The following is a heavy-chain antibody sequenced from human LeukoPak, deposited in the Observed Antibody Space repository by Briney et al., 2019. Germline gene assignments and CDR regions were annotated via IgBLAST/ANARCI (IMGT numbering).Heavy chain of an antibody. CDR2: IKQDGSEK. CDR3: AREATAMVISYYGMDV. D-gene: IGHD5-18*01. CDR1: GFTFSSYW. J-gene: IGHJ6*02. Sequence: GGSLRLSCAASGFTFSSYWMSWVRQAPGKGLEWVANIKQDGSEKYYVDSVKGRFTISRDNAKNSLYLQMNSLRAEDTAVYYCAREATAMVISYYGMDVWGQGTTVTVSS. V-gene: IGHV3-7*01.